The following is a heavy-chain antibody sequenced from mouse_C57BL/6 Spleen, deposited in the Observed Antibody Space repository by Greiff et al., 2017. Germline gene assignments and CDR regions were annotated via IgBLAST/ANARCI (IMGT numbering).Heavy chain of an antibody. D-gene: IGHD2-12*01. CDR3: ARYYKGGPYAMDY. V-gene: IGHV1-54*01. J-gene: IGHJ4*01. CDR1: GYAFTNYL. Sequence: VQLQESGAELVRPGTSVKVSCKASGYAFTNYLIEWVKQRPGQGLEWIGVINPGSGGTNYNEKFKGKATLTADKSSSTAYMQLSSLTSEDSAVYFCARYYKGGPYAMDYWGQGTSVTVSS. CDR2: INPGSGGT.